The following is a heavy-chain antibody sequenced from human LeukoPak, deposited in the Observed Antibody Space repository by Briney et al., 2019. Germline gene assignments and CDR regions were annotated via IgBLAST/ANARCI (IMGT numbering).Heavy chain of an antibody. CDR3: ARHTRTGYSSSWYRGWYYYGMDV. J-gene: IGHJ6*02. CDR1: GGSISSGDYY. CDR2: IYYSGST. D-gene: IGHD6-13*01. Sequence: PSETLSLTCTVSGGSISSGDYYWSWIRQPPGKGLEWIGYIYYSGSTYYNPSLKSRVTISVDTSKNQFSLKLSSVTAADTAVYYCARHTRTGYSSSWYRGWYYYGMDVWGQGTTVTVSS. V-gene: IGHV4-30-4*01.